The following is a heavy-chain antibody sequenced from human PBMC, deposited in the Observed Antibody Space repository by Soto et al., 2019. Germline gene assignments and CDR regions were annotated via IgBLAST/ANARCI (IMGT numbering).Heavy chain of an antibody. J-gene: IGHJ4*02. V-gene: IGHV4-34*01. CDR2: INHSGST. D-gene: IGHD3-3*01. Sequence: SETLSLTCAVYGGSFSGYYWSWIRQPPGKGLEWIGEINHSGSTNYNPSLKSRVTISVDTSKNQFSLELSSVTAADTAVYYCARVFGVARSPFDYWGQGTLVTVSS. CDR3: ARVFGVARSPFDY. CDR1: GGSFSGYY.